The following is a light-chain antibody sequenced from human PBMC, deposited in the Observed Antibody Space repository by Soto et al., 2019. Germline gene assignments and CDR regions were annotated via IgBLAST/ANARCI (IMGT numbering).Light chain of an antibody. V-gene: IGLV1-51*01. CDR3: GSWDSSLSAYV. CDR1: SSNIGAGYD. CDR2: DDN. Sequence: QSALTQPPSVSGAPGQRVTISCTGGSSNIGAGYDVHWYQQLPGTAPKLLIYDDNKRPSGIPDRFSGSKSGTSATLGITGFQTGDEADYYCGSWDSSLSAYVFGTGTKVTVL. J-gene: IGLJ1*01.